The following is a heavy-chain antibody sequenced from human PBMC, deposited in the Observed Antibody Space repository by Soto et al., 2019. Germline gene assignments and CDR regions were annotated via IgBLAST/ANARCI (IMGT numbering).Heavy chain of an antibody. D-gene: IGHD6-19*01. V-gene: IGHV1-18*01. J-gene: IGHJ6*03. CDR2: ISAYNGNT. Sequence: QDQLVQSGVEVKKPGASVKVSCKASGYSFTNYGITWVRQAPGQGFEWMGWISAYNGNTNYAQKLRGGGTMTTDASRSTAYLGLRSLTSADTAVYYCARDRGVAPPVAGNTHYYYSMDVWAKGTTVTVSS. CDR1: GYSFTNYG. CDR3: ARDRGVAPPVAGNTHYYYSMDV.